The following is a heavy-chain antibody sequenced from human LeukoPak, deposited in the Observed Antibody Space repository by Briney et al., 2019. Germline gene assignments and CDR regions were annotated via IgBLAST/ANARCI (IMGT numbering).Heavy chain of an antibody. CDR1: GGSISRSNW. CDR2: IYHSGST. V-gene: IGHV4-4*02. D-gene: IGHD3-10*01. CDR3: ARDYYYGSGSYPSYNWFDP. Sequence: PSETLSLTCAVSGGSISRSNWWSWVRQPPGKGLEWIGEIYHSGSTNYNPSLRSRVTISVDKSKNQFSLKLSSVTAADTAVYYCARDYYYGSGSYPSYNWFDPWGQGTLVTVSS. J-gene: IGHJ5*02.